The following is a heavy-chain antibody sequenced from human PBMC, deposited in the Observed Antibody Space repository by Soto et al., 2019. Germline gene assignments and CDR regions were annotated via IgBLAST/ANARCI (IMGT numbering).Heavy chain of an antibody. CDR1: GFTFSNAW. Sequence: GGSLRLSCAASGFTFSNAWMSWVRQAPGKGLEWVGRIKSKTDGGTTDYAAPVKGRFTISRDDSKNTLYLQMNSLKTEDTAVYYCTTEGLWTNLWFGESLSDYWGQGTLVTVSS. D-gene: IGHD3-10*01. CDR3: TTEGLWTNLWFGESLSDY. J-gene: IGHJ4*02. V-gene: IGHV3-15*01. CDR2: IKSKTDGGTT.